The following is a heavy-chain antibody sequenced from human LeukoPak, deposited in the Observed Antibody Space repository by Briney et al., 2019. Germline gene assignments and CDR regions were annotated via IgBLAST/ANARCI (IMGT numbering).Heavy chain of an antibody. V-gene: IGHV4-61*09. CDR1: GGSISSGSYY. D-gene: IGHD1-26*01. Sequence: SETLSLTCTASGGSISSGSYYWNWIRQRQPAGKGLEWIGHIQIGGSTNYNPSLKSRITISVDTSKNQFSLKLSSVTAADTAVYYCASSGSYYYAFDIWGQGTMVTVSS. J-gene: IGHJ3*02. CDR2: IQIGGST. CDR3: ASSGSYYYAFDI.